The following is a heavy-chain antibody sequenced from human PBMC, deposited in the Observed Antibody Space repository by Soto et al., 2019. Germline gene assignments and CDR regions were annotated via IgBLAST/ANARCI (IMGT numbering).Heavy chain of an antibody. J-gene: IGHJ6*02. CDR3: ARTAIETTDPYYEYGLDV. CDR1: EYTFTDYY. D-gene: IGHD3-3*01. V-gene: IGHV1-2*02. CDR2: INPNSGDT. Sequence: ASVKVSCKASEYTFTDYYIHWVRQAPGQGPEWMGWINPNSGDTEFAQNFQGRFTVTRDTSISIVYMELSRLRSDDTAVYYCARTAIETTDPYYEYGLDVWGQGATVTVSS.